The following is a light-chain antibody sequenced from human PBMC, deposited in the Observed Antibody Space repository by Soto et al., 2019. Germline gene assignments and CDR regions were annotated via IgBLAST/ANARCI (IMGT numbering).Light chain of an antibody. V-gene: IGKV1-5*03. Sequence: DIQMTQSPSTLSASVGDRVTITCRASQSISTWLAWYQQKPGKAPKLLIYKASSLQSGVPSRFSGGGSGTEFTLTITSLQPDDFATYYCQQYNSYSFGPGTKVDIK. CDR2: KAS. J-gene: IGKJ3*01. CDR3: QQYNSYS. CDR1: QSISTW.